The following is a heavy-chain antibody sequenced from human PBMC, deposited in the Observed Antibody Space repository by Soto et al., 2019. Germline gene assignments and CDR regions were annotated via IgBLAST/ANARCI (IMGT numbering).Heavy chain of an antibody. V-gene: IGHV4-30-4*01. CDR1: GGSISSGDYY. CDR2: IYYSGST. J-gene: IGHJ6*02. D-gene: IGHD3-3*01. CDR3: ARRYYDFWSGYYRGLRMDV. Sequence: SETLSLTCTVSGGSISSGDYYWSWIRQPPGEGLEWIGYIYYSGSTYYNPSLKSRVTISVDTSKNQFSLKLSSVTAADTAVYYCARRYYDFWSGYYRGLRMDVWGQGTTVTVSS.